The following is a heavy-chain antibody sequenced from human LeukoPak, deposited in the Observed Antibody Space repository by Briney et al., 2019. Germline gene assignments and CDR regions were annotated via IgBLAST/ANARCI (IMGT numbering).Heavy chain of an antibody. J-gene: IGHJ4*02. CDR2: ISYSGST. CDR1: CGPISSYY. V-gene: IGHV4-59*08. D-gene: IGHD1-7*01. CDR3: ARHETGTTLDY. Sequence: PSETLSLTCTVSCGPISSYYWIWIRQPPGKGLELIGYISYSGSTNHIPSLKSRVTMSLDTSKNQFSLKLSSVTAADTAVYYCARHETGTTLDYWGQGTLVTVSS.